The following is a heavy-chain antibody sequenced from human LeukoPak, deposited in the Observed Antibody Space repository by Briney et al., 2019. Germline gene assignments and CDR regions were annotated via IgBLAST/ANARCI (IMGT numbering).Heavy chain of an antibody. Sequence: GGSLRLSCTASGFTVSSNYMNWVRQAPGKGLEWLSYISSSSSTIYYADSVKGRFTISRDNAKNSLYLQMNSLRVEDTAVYYCARDQWDYDYRKYFFDYWGLGTLVTVSS. D-gene: IGHD4-11*01. CDR2: ISSSSSTI. CDR3: ARDQWDYDYRKYFFDY. CDR1: GFTVSSNY. J-gene: IGHJ4*02. V-gene: IGHV3-48*01.